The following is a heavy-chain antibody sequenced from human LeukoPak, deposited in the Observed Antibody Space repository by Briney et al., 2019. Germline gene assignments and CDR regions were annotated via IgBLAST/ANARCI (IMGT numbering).Heavy chain of an antibody. J-gene: IGHJ4*02. Sequence: PGRSLRLSCAASGFTFDDYAMHWVRQAPGRGLEWVSGISWNSGSIGYADSVKGRFTISRDNAKNSLYLQMNSLRAEDTAVYYCARDKFGLYYDFWSGYGPDYWGQGTLVTVSS. CDR2: ISWNSGSI. V-gene: IGHV3-9*01. CDR3: ARDKFGLYYDFWSGYGPDY. CDR1: GFTFDDYA. D-gene: IGHD3-3*01.